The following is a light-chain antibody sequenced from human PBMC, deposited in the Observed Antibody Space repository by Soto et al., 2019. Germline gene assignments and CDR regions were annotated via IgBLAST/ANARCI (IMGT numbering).Light chain of an antibody. V-gene: IGLV1-44*01. CDR1: SSNIGGNT. CDR2: SNN. CDR3: AAWDDSLIGVV. J-gene: IGLJ3*02. Sequence: QSVLTQPPSASGTPGQRVTISCSGSSSNIGGNTVNWYQKLPGTAPKLLIYSNNQRPSGVPDRFSGSKSGTSASLAISGLRADDEADYYCAAWDDSLIGVVFGGGTKLTVL.